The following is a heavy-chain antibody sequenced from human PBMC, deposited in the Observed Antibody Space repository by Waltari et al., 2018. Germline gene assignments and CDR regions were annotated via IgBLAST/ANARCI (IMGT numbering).Heavy chain of an antibody. D-gene: IGHD6-25*01. CDR3: AKTSGGDYYYCYYMDV. J-gene: IGHJ6*03. CDR1: GYTFTSYY. Sequence: QVQLVQSGAEVKTPGASVKVSCKAYGYTFTSYYMHWVRQAPGQGLEWVSVLCGSGCITHYADPVKCRLTISRDNSNDTVSLQMNSLRAEDTAVYYCAKTSGGDYYYCYYMDVWGKGTTVTVSS. V-gene: IGHV1-46*01. CDR2: LCGSGCIT.